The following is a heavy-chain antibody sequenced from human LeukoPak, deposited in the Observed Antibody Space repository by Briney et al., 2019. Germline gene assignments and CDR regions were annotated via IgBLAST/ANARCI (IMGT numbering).Heavy chain of an antibody. CDR3: ARDRSRVERGYFDY. V-gene: IGHV1-69*01. CDR1: GGTFSSYA. Sequence: SVKVSCKASGGTFSSYAISWVRQAPGQGLGWMGGIIPIFGTANYAQKFQGRVTITADESTSTAYMELSSLRSEDTAVYYCARDRSRVERGYFDYWGQGTLVTVSS. D-gene: IGHD5-24*01. CDR2: IIPIFGTA. J-gene: IGHJ4*02.